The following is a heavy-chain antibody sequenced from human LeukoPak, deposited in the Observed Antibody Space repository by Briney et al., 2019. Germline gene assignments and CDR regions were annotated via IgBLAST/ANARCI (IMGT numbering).Heavy chain of an antibody. Sequence: GGSLRLSCAASGFTVSSNYMSWVRQAPGKGLEWVSVIYSGGSTYYADSVKGRFTISRDNSKNTLYLQMNSLRAEDTAVYYCAKGNTEYYDFWSGHRNGAFDIWGQGTMVTVSS. D-gene: IGHD3-3*01. CDR3: AKGNTEYYDFWSGHRNGAFDI. J-gene: IGHJ3*02. V-gene: IGHV3-66*01. CDR2: IYSGGST. CDR1: GFTVSSNY.